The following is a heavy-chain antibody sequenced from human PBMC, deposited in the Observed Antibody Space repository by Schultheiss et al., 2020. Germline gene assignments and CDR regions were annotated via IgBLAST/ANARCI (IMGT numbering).Heavy chain of an antibody. CDR1: GGSISSGDYY. D-gene: IGHD5-24*01. CDR3: AGTKVENRDGYNDYYFDY. CDR2: IYYSGST. V-gene: IGHV4-30-4*01. J-gene: IGHJ4*02. Sequence: SETLALTCTVSGGSISSGDYYWSWIRQPPGKGLEWIGYIYYSGSTYYNPSLKSRVTISVDTSKNQFSLKLSSVTAADTAVYYCAGTKVENRDGYNDYYFDYWGQGTLVTVSS.